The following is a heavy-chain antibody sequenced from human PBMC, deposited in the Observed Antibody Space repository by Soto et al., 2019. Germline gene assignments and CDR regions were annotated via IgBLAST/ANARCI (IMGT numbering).Heavy chain of an antibody. CDR3: ARDLLEDPADYYDTKTDGFDI. J-gene: IGHJ3*02. V-gene: IGHV3-23*01. CDR1: GFPFSSYA. D-gene: IGHD3-22*01. CDR2: ISGSGSST. Sequence: PGGSLRLSCAASGFPFSSYAMTWVRQAPGKGLEWVSSISGSGSSTYSADSVKGRFTISRDNSKNTVSLQMNSLRAEDTAVYYCARDLLEDPADYYDTKTDGFDIWGQGTMVTVSS.